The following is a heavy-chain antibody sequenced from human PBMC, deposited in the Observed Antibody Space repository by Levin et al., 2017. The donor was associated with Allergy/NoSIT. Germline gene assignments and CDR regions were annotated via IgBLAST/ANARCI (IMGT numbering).Heavy chain of an antibody. Sequence: PGGSLRLSCAASGFTFSSYWMHWVRQAPGKGLVWVSRINVDGSGTSYGDSVKGRFTISRDNANNTLYLQMNSLTTEDTAVYYCARGSFDYGHYFDYWGQGTLVTVSS. D-gene: IGHD4/OR15-4a*01. J-gene: IGHJ4*02. CDR3: ARGSFDYGHYFDY. V-gene: IGHV3-74*01. CDR1: GFTFSSYW. CDR2: INVDGSGT.